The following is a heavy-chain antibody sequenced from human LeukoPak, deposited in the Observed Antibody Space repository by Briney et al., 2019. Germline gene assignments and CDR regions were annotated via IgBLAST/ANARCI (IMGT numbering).Heavy chain of an antibody. D-gene: IGHD6-13*01. V-gene: IGHV4-61*08. CDR3: ARTDSSSWYGWFDY. CDR1: GGSISSGGYY. Sequence: SETLSLTCTVSGGSISSGGYYWSWIRQHPGKGLEWIGYIYYSGSTNYNPSLKSRVTISVDTSKNQFSLKLSSVTAADTAAYYCARTDSSSWYGWFDYWGQGTLVTVSS. CDR2: IYYSGST. J-gene: IGHJ4*02.